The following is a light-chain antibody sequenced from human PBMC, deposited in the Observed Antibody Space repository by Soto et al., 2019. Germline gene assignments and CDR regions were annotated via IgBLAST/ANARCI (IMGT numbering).Light chain of an antibody. Sequence: QSALTQPRSVSWSPGQSVTISCSGTSSDVGGYNYVSWYQQHPGKAPKLMIYDVNKRPSGVPDRFSGSKSGNTASLTISGLQAEDEADSYCCSYAGSYTLVFGTGTKVTVL. V-gene: IGLV2-11*01. CDR1: SSDVGGYNY. CDR3: CSYAGSYTLV. J-gene: IGLJ1*01. CDR2: DVN.